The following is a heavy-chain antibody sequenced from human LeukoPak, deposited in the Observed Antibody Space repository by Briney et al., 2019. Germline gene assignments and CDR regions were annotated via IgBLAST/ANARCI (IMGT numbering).Heavy chain of an antibody. D-gene: IGHD3-10*02. Sequence: PGGSLRLSCAASGFTFSSYEMNWVRQAPGKGLEWVSYISSSGSTIYYADSMKGRFTISRDNAKNSLYLQMNSLGAEDTAVYYCAELGITMIGGVWGKGTTVTISS. V-gene: IGHV3-48*03. CDR1: GFTFSSYE. CDR2: ISSSGSTI. J-gene: IGHJ6*04. CDR3: AELGITMIGGV.